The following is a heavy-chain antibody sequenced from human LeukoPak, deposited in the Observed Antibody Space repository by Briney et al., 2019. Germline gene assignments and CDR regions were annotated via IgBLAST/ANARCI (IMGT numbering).Heavy chain of an antibody. V-gene: IGHV4-61*02. J-gene: IGHJ4*02. Sequence: SETLSLTCTVSGGSISSGSYYWSWIRQPAGKGLEWIGRIYTSGSTNYNPSLKSRVTISVDTSKNQFSLKLSSVTAADTAVYYYARERGVGATGYWGQGTLVTVSS. CDR1: GGSISSGSYY. D-gene: IGHD1-26*01. CDR2: IYTSGST. CDR3: ARERGVGATGY.